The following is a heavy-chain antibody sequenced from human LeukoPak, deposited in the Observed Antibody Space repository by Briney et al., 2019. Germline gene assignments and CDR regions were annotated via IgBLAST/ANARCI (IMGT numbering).Heavy chain of an antibody. V-gene: IGHV3-53*01. Sequence: GGSLRLSCAASGFTVSSNCMSWVRQAPGKGLEWVSVIYSGGSTYYADSVKGRFTISRDNSKNTLYLQMNSLRAEDTAVYYCASLYSSSWYSPDYWGQGTLVTVSS. J-gene: IGHJ4*02. D-gene: IGHD6-13*01. CDR2: IYSGGST. CDR3: ASLYSSSWYSPDY. CDR1: GFTVSSNC.